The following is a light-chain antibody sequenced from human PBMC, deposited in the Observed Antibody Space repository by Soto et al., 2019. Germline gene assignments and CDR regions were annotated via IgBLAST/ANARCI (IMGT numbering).Light chain of an antibody. CDR3: QVWGTSSEHHAV. CDR1: NIGSYS. V-gene: IGLV3-21*02. J-gene: IGLJ7*01. Sequence: SYELTQPPSVSVAPGQTARITCGGNNIGSYSVNWYQQNPGQAPVLVVYDDTDRPSGIPERFSGSNSGNTASLTISRVEAGDEADYYCQVWGTSSEHHAVFGGGTQLTVL. CDR2: DDT.